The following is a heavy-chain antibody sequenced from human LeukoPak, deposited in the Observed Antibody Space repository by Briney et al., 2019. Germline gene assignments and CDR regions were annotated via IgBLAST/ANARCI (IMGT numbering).Heavy chain of an antibody. CDR1: GGTFSSYA. J-gene: IGHJ4*02. CDR2: IIPIFGTA. D-gene: IGHD5-18*01. V-gene: IGHV1-69*05. CDR3: ARGLSVDTAMVKYFDY. Sequence: ASVKVSCKASGGTFSSYAISWVRQAPGQGLEWMGGIIPIFGTANYAQKFQGRVTITTDESTSTAYMELSGLRSEDTAVYYCARGLSVDTAMVKYFDYWGQGTLVTVSS.